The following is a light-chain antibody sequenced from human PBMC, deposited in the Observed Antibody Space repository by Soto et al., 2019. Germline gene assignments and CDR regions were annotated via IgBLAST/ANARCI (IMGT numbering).Light chain of an antibody. CDR2: GVS. J-gene: IGLJ2*01. Sequence: QSALTQPPYVSGSPGQSVTISCTGTSRDIGSYNDVSWYQQTPGTAPKLMISGVSHRPSGVPDRFSGSKSGSTASLTISGLQAEDEADYYCSAYTTDNVLFGGGTKLTVL. V-gene: IGLV2-18*02. CDR1: SRDIGSYND. CDR3: SAYTTDNVL.